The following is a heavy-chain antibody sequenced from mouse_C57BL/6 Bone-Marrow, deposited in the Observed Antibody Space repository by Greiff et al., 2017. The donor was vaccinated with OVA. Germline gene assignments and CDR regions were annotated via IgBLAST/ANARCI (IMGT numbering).Heavy chain of an antibody. V-gene: IGHV1-81*01. J-gene: IGHJ2*01. D-gene: IGHD1-1*01. CDR1: GYTFTSYG. CDR3: SYYYGILCNY. Sequence: VQLQESGAELARPGASVKLSCKASGYTFTSYGISWVKQRTGQGLEWIGEIYPRSGNTYYNEKFKGKATLTADKSSSTAYMELRSLTSEDSAVYFCSYYYGILCNYWGQGTTRTVSS. CDR2: IYPRSGNT.